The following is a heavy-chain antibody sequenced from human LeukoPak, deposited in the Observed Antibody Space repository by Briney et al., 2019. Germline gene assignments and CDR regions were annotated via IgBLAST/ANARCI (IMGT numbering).Heavy chain of an antibody. CDR1: GGSISSSSYY. V-gene: IGHV4-39*01. CDR3: ARRGLWDYGELSNVFDI. J-gene: IGHJ3*02. CDR2: IYYSGST. Sequence: SETLSLTCTVSGGSISSSSYYWGWIRQPPGKGLEWIGSIYYSGSTYYNPSLKSRVTISVDTSKNQFSLKLSSVTAADTAVYYCARRGLWDYGELSNVFDIWGQGTMVTVSS. D-gene: IGHD4-17*01.